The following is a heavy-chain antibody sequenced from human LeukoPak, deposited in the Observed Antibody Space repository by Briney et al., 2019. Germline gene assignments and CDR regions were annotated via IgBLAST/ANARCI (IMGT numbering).Heavy chain of an antibody. Sequence: GGSLRLSCAASGFTFSSYAMSWVRQAPGKGLEWVSSISSSSSYIYYADSVKGRFTISRDNAKNSLYLQMNSLRAEDTAVYYCARLYSSGWYELGATNKLGRAFDYWGQGTLVTVSS. V-gene: IGHV3-21*01. J-gene: IGHJ4*02. CDR1: GFTFSSYA. CDR2: ISSSSSYI. CDR3: ARLYSSGWYELGATNKLGRAFDY. D-gene: IGHD6-19*01.